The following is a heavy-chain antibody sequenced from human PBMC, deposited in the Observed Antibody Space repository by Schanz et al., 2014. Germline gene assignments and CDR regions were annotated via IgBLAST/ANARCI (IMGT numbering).Heavy chain of an antibody. Sequence: QVQLVESGGGVVQPGGSLSLSCAASGFTFSSYGMHWVRQAPGKGLEWVTFIRFDGSDKYYADSVKGRFSVSRDNSKNTLYLQMNSLRADDTAVYYCAKFKSAPTVTTLDYWGQGTLVTVSS. CDR2: IRFDGSDK. V-gene: IGHV3-30*02. D-gene: IGHD4-17*01. J-gene: IGHJ4*02. CDR3: AKFKSAPTVTTLDY. CDR1: GFTFSSYG.